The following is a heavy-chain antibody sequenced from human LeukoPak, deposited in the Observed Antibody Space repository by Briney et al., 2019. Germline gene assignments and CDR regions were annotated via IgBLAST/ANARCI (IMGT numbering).Heavy chain of an antibody. V-gene: IGHV3-7*04. D-gene: IGHD1-7*01. Sequence: GGSLRLSCAASGFIYSNYWMSWVRQTPGKGLEWVANIKQDGSQKYYVDSVKGRSTILRDNAENSFYLKMNSLRAEDTAVYYCAKDRGWNSFDIWGQGTMVTVSS. J-gene: IGHJ3*02. CDR2: IKQDGSQK. CDR3: AKDRGWNSFDI. CDR1: GFIYSNYW.